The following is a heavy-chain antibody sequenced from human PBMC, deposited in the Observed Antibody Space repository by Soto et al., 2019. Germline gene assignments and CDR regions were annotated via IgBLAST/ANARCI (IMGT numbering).Heavy chain of an antibody. CDR2: ISYDGSNK. CDR3: ARGDGAGDY. D-gene: IGHD3-10*01. V-gene: IGHV3-30-3*01. CDR1: GFTFSSYA. J-gene: IGHJ4*02. Sequence: QVQLVESGGGVVQPGRSLRLSCAASGFTFSSYAMHWFRQAPGKGLEWVAVISYDGSNKYYADSVKGRFTISRDNSKNTLYLQMISLRAEDTAVYYCARGDGAGDYWGQGTLVTVSS.